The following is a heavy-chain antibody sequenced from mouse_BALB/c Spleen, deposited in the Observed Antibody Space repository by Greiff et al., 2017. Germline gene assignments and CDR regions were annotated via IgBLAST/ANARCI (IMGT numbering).Heavy chain of an antibody. CDR3: ARHGNYFDD. CDR2: ISSGGGST. V-gene: IGHV5-12-1*01. Sequence: EVMLVESGGGLVKPGGSLKLSCAASGFAFSSYDMSWVRQTPEKRLEWVAYISSGGGSTYYPDTVKGRFTISRDNAKNTLYLQMSSLKSEDTAMYYCARHGNYFDDWGQGTTLTVSS. J-gene: IGHJ2*01. D-gene: IGHD1-1*02. CDR1: GFAFSSYD.